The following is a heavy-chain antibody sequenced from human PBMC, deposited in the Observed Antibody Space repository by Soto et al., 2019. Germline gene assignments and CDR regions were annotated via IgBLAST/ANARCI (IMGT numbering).Heavy chain of an antibody. Sequence: GGSLRLSCAASVFIFSTYFMSLVRQAPGKGLECVSAVSVSGGGSYYAESVMGRFTVYRDNSKNKLFVPMNSLRAEDKAVYYCAKVRSGKNTDHFDYWGQGTLVTVS. CDR2: VSVSGGGS. J-gene: IGHJ4*02. CDR3: AKVRSGKNTDHFDY. D-gene: IGHD1-26*01. V-gene: IGHV3-23*01. CDR1: VFIFSTYF.